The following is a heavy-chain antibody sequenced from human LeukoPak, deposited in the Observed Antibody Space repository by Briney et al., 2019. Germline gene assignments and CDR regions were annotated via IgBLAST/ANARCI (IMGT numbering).Heavy chain of an antibody. J-gene: IGHJ4*02. CDR3: ATDFGGGLYYDSSGYFDY. Sequence: AASVRVSCKVSGYTLTELSMHWVRQAPGKGLGWMGGFDPEDGETIYAQKFQGRVTMTEDTSTDTAYMELSSLRSEDTAVYYCATDFGGGLYYDSSGYFDYWGQGTLVTVSS. CDR2: FDPEDGET. V-gene: IGHV1-24*01. CDR1: GYTLTELS. D-gene: IGHD3-22*01.